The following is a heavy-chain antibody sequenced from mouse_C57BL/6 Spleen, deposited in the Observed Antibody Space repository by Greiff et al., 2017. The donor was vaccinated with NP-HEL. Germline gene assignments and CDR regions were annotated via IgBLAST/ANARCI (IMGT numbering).Heavy chain of an antibody. V-gene: IGHV1-85*01. D-gene: IGHD1-1*01. J-gene: IGHJ1*03. CDR3: ARGIYYYGSSPFWYFDV. Sequence: QVQLQQSGPELVKPGASVKLSCKASGYTFTSYDINWVKQRPGQGLEWIGWIYPRDGSTKYNEKFKGKATLTVDTSSSTAYMELHSLTSEDSAVYFCARGIYYYGSSPFWYFDVWGTGTTVTVSS. CDR2: IYPRDGST. CDR1: GYTFTSYD.